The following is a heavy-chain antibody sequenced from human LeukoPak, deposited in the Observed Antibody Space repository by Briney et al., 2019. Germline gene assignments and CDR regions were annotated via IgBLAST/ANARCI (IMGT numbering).Heavy chain of an antibody. V-gene: IGHV4-39*01. CDR2: IYYSGTT. CDR1: GGSISSSNDY. J-gene: IGHJ5*02. CDR3: GRSGAAEGPTHNWFDP. Sequence: SETLSLTCTVSGGSISSSNDYWGWLRQPPGKGLERIGSIYYSGTTYYSPSLKSRVTISVDTSKNQFSVKLTSVTATDTAVYYCGRSGAAEGPTHNWFDPWGQGTLVIVSS. D-gene: IGHD6-13*01.